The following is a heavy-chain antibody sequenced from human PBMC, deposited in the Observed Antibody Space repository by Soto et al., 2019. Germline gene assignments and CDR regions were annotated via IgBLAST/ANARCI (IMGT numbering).Heavy chain of an antibody. J-gene: IGHJ5*02. V-gene: IGHV3-33*06. CDR3: AKEVVTGSNWFDP. CDR1: VSTFKDYG. Sequence: GGPLRPSSAASVSTFKDYGIEWVRQAPGKGLEWVAVIEYDGNNKYYADSVKGRFTISRDNSKNMLYLQINSLRAADTSVYYCAKEVVTGSNWFDPWGQGT. D-gene: IGHD3-22*01. CDR2: IEYDGNNK.